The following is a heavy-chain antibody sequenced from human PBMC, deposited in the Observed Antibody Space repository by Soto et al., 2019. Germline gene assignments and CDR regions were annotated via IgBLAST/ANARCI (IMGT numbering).Heavy chain of an antibody. V-gene: IGHV6-1*01. CDR2: TYYRSRWYS. D-gene: IGHD2-15*01. CDR1: GDSVSSSSVA. Sequence: SQTLPLTCVISGDSVSSSSVAWNWVRQSPSRGLEWLGRTYYRSRWYSDFAVSVRGRIVINADTSKNQFSLQLNSVTPEDTAVYFCARSEEDSDYYYYGLDVWGQGTTVTVSS. J-gene: IGHJ6*02. CDR3: ARSEEDSDYYYYGLDV.